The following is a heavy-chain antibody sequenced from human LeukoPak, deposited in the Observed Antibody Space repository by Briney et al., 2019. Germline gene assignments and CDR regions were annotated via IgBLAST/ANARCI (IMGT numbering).Heavy chain of an antibody. V-gene: IGHV3-23*01. CDR2: ISGSGGST. Sequence: GGSLRLSCAASGFTFSSYAMSWVRQAPGKGLEWVSAISGSGGSTYYADSVKGRFTISRDNSKSTLYLQMNSPRAEDTAVYYCAKSHGFTIFDWFDPWGQGTLVTVSS. CDR3: AKSHGFTIFDWFDP. CDR1: GFTFSSYA. J-gene: IGHJ5*02. D-gene: IGHD3-9*01.